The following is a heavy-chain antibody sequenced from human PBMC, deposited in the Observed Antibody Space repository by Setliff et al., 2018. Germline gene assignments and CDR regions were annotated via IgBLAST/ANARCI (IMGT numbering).Heavy chain of an antibody. CDR3: AREAGYYDSSGPVGVPYYYYMDV. V-gene: IGHV4-31*03. CDR2: IYYSGST. J-gene: IGHJ6*03. D-gene: IGHD3-22*01. CDR1: GGSISSGGYY. Sequence: KPSETLSLTCTVSGGSISSGGYYWSWIRQHPGKGLEWIGYIYYSGSTYYNPSLKSRVTISVDTPKNQFSLKLSSVTAADTAVYYCAREAGYYDSSGPVGVPYYYYMDVWGKGTTVTVSS.